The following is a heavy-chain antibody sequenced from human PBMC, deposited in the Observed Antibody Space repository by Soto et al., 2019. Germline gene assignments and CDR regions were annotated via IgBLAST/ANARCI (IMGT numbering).Heavy chain of an antibody. CDR3: ARAMGHINWFDP. CDR2: INPSGGST. D-gene: IGHD3-10*01. Sequence: ASLKVSCKASGYTFTSYYMHWVRQAPGQGLEWMGIINPSGGSTSYAQKFQGRVTMTRDTSTSTVYMELSSLRSEDTAVYYCARAMGHINWFDPWGQGTLVTVSS. CDR1: GYTFTSYY. V-gene: IGHV1-46*01. J-gene: IGHJ5*02.